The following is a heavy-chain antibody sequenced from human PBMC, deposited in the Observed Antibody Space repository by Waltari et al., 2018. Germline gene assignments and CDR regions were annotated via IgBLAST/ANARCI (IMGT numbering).Heavy chain of an antibody. Sequence: QVQLVESGGGVVQPGRSLRLSCAASGFTFSSYAMHWVRQAPGKGLEWVAVISYDGSNKDYADSVKGRFTISRDNSKNTLYLQMNSLRAEDTAVYYCARARGYDFWSGYYSVDYWGQGTLVTVSS. CDR3: ARARGYDFWSGYYSVDY. D-gene: IGHD3-3*01. J-gene: IGHJ4*02. CDR1: GFTFSSYA. V-gene: IGHV3-30-3*01. CDR2: ISYDGSNK.